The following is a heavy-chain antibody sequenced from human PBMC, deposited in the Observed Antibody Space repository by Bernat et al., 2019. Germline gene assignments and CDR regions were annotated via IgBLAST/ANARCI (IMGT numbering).Heavy chain of an antibody. J-gene: IGHJ4*02. CDR3: ARRSLDGTLDY. Sequence: QVQLPQWGAGLLKPSETLSLSCAVYGESFNDYFWTWIRQPPGKGLEWIGEINHRGSTNYNVSLKSRVNILADASKNQFSRKRTFMTAADTAVYYCARRSLDGTLDYWGQGTRVIVSS. D-gene: IGHD1-1*01. CDR1: GESFNDYF. V-gene: IGHV4-34*01. CDR2: INHRGST.